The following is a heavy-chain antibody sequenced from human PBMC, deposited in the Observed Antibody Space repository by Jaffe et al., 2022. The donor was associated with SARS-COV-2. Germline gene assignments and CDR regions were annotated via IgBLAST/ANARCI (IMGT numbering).Heavy chain of an antibody. Sequence: QVQLVESGGGVVQPGRSLRLSCAASGFTFSSYGMHWVRQAPGKGLEWVAVISYDGSNKYYADSVKGRFTISRDNSKNTLYLQMNSLRAEDTAVYYCATPLWSGYEYYYYYYGMDVWGQGTTVTVSS. CDR1: GFTFSSYG. J-gene: IGHJ6*02. V-gene: IGHV3-30*03. CDR2: ISYDGSNK. CDR3: ATPLWSGYEYYYYYYGMDV. D-gene: IGHD3-3*01.